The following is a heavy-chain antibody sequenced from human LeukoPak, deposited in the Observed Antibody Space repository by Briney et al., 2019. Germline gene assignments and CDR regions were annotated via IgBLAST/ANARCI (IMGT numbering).Heavy chain of an antibody. CDR2: INHSGST. J-gene: IGHJ4*02. V-gene: IGHV4-34*01. CDR1: GFTFSSYA. Sequence: GSLRLSCAASGFTFSSYAMSWIRQPPGKGLEWIGEINHSGSTNYNPSLKSRVTISVDTSKNQFSLKLSSVTAADTAVYYCARPTHISSWYGVDKTYYFDYWGQGTLVTVSS. D-gene: IGHD6-13*01. CDR3: ARPTHISSWYGVDKTYYFDY.